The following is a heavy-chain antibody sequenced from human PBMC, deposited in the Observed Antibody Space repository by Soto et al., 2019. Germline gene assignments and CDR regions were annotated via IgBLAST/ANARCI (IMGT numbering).Heavy chain of an antibody. CDR1: GFSVSNNY. CDR3: AREGCSTSSCRYFDC. J-gene: IGHJ4*02. Sequence: ESGGGLIQPGGSLRLSCAASGFSVSNNYMSWVRQAPGKGLEWVSVMYAGGNTNYAESVKGRFTISRDNSKNTLYLQMNSLRVEDTAVYFCAREGCSTSSCRYFDCWGQGTLVTVSA. CDR2: MYAGGNT. D-gene: IGHD2-15*01. V-gene: IGHV3-53*01.